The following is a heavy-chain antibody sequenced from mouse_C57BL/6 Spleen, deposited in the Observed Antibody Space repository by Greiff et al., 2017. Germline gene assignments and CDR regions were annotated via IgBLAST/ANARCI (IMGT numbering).Heavy chain of an antibody. CDR1: GFSLTSYG. CDR3: ARQGNHPYYYAMDY. J-gene: IGHJ4*01. Sequence: VHLVESGPGLVAPSQSLSIPCTVSGFSLTSYGVHWVRQPPGKGLEWLVVIWSDGSTTYNSALKSRLSISKDNSKSQVFLKMNSLQTDDTAMYYCARQGNHPYYYAMDYWGQGTSVTVSS. V-gene: IGHV2-6-1*01. CDR2: IWSDGST. D-gene: IGHD2-1*01.